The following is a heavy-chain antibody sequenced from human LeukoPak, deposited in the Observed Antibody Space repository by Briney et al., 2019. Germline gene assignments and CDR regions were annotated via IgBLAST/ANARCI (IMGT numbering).Heavy chain of an antibody. Sequence: SETLSLTCTVSGGPINTYYWTWIRQSPGKGLEWIGYVYCSGSTNYNPSLKNRVTISVDTSKNQFSLKLSSVTAADTAVYYCARQRRITFGGVIVCDYWGQGTLVTVSS. V-gene: IGHV4-59*08. J-gene: IGHJ4*02. CDR3: ARQRRITFGGVIVCDY. CDR1: GGPINTYY. CDR2: VYCSGST. D-gene: IGHD3-16*02.